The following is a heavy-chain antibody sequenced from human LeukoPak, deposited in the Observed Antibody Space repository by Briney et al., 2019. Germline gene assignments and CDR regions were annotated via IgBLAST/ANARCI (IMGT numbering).Heavy chain of an antibody. CDR2: ISSTGGNT. V-gene: IGHV3-23*01. Sequence: GGSLRLSCAASGFTFSLYDMHWVRQAPGKGLEWVSAISSTGGNTYHADSVKGRFTISRDNSKNTLYLQMNSLRVEDTAVYYCARRGESTNYGDYRFDSWGQGTLVIVSS. CDR1: GFTFSLYD. J-gene: IGHJ4*02. CDR3: ARRGESTNYGDYRFDS. D-gene: IGHD4-17*01.